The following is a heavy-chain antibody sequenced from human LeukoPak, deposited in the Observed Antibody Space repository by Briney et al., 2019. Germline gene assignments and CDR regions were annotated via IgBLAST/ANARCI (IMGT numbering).Heavy chain of an antibody. J-gene: IGHJ4*02. CDR3: ASSGYDVNIDY. D-gene: IGHD5-12*01. CDR1: GFTFSSYG. CDR2: ISYDGSNK. Sequence: GSLRLSCAASGFTFSSYGMHWVRQAPGKGLEWVAVISYDGSNKYYADSVKGRFTISRDNSKNTLYLQMNSLRAEDTVVYYCASSGYDVNIDYWGQGTLVTVSS. V-gene: IGHV3-30*03.